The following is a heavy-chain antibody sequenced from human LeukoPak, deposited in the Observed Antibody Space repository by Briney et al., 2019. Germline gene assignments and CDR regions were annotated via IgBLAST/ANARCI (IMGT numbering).Heavy chain of an antibody. Sequence: KPSETLSLTCTVSGGSISSYYWSWIRQPAGKGLEWIGRIYTSGSTNYNPSLKSRVTMSVDTSKNQFSLKLSSVTAADTAVYYCARGPPYSSSSSTTSEIFDYWGQGTLVTVSS. CDR2: IYTSGST. CDR1: GGSISSYY. CDR3: ARGPPYSSSSSTTSEIFDY. D-gene: IGHD6-6*01. J-gene: IGHJ4*02. V-gene: IGHV4-4*07.